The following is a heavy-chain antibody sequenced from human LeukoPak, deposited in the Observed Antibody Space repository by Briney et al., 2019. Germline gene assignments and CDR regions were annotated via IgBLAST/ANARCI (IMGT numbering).Heavy chain of an antibody. Sequence: GGSLRLSCAASGFTFSSYSMNWVRQAPGKGLEWVSSISSSSSYIYYADSVKGRFTISRDNAKNSLYLQMNSPRAEDTAVYYCARGDGEAMVFDYWGQGTLVTVSS. J-gene: IGHJ4*02. CDR1: GFTFSSYS. CDR2: ISSSSSYI. CDR3: ARGDGEAMVFDY. V-gene: IGHV3-21*01. D-gene: IGHD5-18*01.